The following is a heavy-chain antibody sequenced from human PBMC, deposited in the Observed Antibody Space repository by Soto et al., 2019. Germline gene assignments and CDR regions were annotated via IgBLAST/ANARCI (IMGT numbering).Heavy chain of an antibody. CDR1: GFTFSSYA. Sequence: GGSLRLSCTASGFTFSSYAMHWVRQAPGKGLEWVAVISYDGSNKYYADSVKGRFTISRDNSKNTLYLQMNSLRAEDTAVYYCARDREGGWRNYYYGMDVWGQGTTVTVSS. V-gene: IGHV3-30-3*01. D-gene: IGHD6-19*01. CDR2: ISYDGSNK. CDR3: ARDREGGWRNYYYGMDV. J-gene: IGHJ6*02.